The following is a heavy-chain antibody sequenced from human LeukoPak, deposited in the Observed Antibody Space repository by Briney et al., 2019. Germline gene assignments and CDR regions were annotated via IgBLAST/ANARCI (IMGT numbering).Heavy chain of an antibody. J-gene: IGHJ4*02. Sequence: GSSVKVTCKASGGTFSSYAISWVRQAPGQGLEWMGGIIPIFGTANYAQKFQGRVTITADESTSTAYMELSSLRSEDTGVYYCARSDGDYVKFDYWGQGTLVTVSS. CDR3: ARSDGDYVKFDY. CDR1: GGTFSSYA. V-gene: IGHV1-69*01. D-gene: IGHD4-17*01. CDR2: IIPIFGTA.